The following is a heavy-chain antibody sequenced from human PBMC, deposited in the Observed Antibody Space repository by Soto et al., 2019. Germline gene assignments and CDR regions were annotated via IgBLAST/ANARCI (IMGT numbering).Heavy chain of an antibody. CDR2: ITASGGTT. CDR3: VKCIQVNWNYDAFHI. CDR1: RFTFSSYS. Sequence: EVKLLESGGGLVQPGGSLSLSCAASRFTFSSYSMSWVRQAPGKGLEWVSHITASGGTTYYADSVKGRFTISRDSSRNTVYLQMNSLRADDTALYYCVKCIQVNWNYDAFHICGQGTMVTVSS. J-gene: IGHJ3*02. V-gene: IGHV3-23*01. D-gene: IGHD1-7*01.